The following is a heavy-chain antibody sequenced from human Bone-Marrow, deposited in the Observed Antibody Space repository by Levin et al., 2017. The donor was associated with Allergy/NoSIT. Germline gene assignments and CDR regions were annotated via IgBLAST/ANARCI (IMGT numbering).Heavy chain of an antibody. CDR2: INPHRGDT. Sequence: GESLKISCKASGYSFTGYHIHWVRQAPGQGLEWVGRINPHRGDTKYAQKFQGRVTMTRDTSLNTAYLELDRLQSDDTAVYFCARGYSTYDSFWYNDNWGQGTLVTVSS. CDR3: ARGYSTYDSFWYNDN. CDR1: GYSFTGYH. V-gene: IGHV1-2*06. D-gene: IGHD2/OR15-2a*01. J-gene: IGHJ4*02.